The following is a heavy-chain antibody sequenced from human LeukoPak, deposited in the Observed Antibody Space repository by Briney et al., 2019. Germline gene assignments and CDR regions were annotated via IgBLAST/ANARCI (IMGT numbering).Heavy chain of an antibody. Sequence: GGSLRLSCAASGITFSNAWMTWVRQAPGKGLEWVGRIYRNSNGETTDYGAPVKGRFTMSRDDSKNTLYLQMNSLKTEDTAVYYCTPYSSGSCPFWGQGTLVTVSS. CDR1: GITFSNAW. CDR2: IYRNSNGETT. D-gene: IGHD6-19*01. CDR3: TPYSSGSCPF. J-gene: IGHJ4*02. V-gene: IGHV3-15*01.